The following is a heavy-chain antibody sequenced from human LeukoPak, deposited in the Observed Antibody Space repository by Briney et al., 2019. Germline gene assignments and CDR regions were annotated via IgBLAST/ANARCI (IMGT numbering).Heavy chain of an antibody. CDR3: AKDPKFPAVLWFANWFDP. Sequence: GGSLRLSCAASGFTFSSYGMHWVRQAPGKGLEWVAVISYDGSNKYYADSVKGRFTTSRDNSKNTLYLQMNSLRAEDTAVYYCAKDPKFPAVLWFANWFDPWGQGTLVTVSS. D-gene: IGHD3-10*01. V-gene: IGHV3-30*18. CDR2: ISYDGSNK. J-gene: IGHJ5*02. CDR1: GFTFSSYG.